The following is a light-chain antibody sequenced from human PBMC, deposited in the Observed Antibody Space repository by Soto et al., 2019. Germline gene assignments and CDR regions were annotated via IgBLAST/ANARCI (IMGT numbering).Light chain of an antibody. J-gene: IGKJ3*01. CDR3: LQHNSYPFT. CDR2: EAS. CDR1: QGIGND. V-gene: IGKV1-17*01. Sequence: DIHMTQSPSSLSASVGDRVTITCRASQGIGNDLGWYQQKSGRAPKRLISEASTLQSGVPSRFSGSGSGTEFTLTSSSLQPEDFATYYCLQHNSYPFTFGPGTKVDI.